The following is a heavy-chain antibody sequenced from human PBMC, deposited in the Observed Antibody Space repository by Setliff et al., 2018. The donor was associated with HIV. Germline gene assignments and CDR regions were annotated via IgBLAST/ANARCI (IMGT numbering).Heavy chain of an antibody. Sequence: GESLKISCAASAFIFHNHAMSWVRQVPGQGLEWVSAISDDGTRTLYADFVKGRFTISRDNYRITLYLQMNSLGVEDTAFYYCARRGLTGRLDAFDFWGPGTMVTVS. CDR1: AFIFHNHA. J-gene: IGHJ3*01. CDR3: ARRGLTGRLDAFDF. CDR2: ISDDGTRT. V-gene: IGHV3-23*01. D-gene: IGHD4-4*01.